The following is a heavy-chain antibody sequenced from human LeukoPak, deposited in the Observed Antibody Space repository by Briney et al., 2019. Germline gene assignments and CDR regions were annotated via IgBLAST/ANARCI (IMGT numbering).Heavy chain of an antibody. CDR2: IRYDGSNK. D-gene: IGHD2-21*01. CDR3: AKPGLLFRRYFDY. J-gene: IGHJ4*02. V-gene: IGHV3-30*02. Sequence: PGGSLRLSCAASGFTFSSYGMHWVRQAPGKGLEWVAFIRYDGSNKYYADSVKGRFTISRDNSKNTLYLQMNSLRAEDTAVYYRAKPGLLFRRYFDYWGQGTLVTVSS. CDR1: GFTFSSYG.